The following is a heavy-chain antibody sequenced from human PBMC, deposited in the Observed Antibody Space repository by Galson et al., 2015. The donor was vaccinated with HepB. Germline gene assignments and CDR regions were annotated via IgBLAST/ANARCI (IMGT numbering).Heavy chain of an antibody. V-gene: IGHV3-66*01. CDR3: ARVPSGSVSPDY. Sequence: SLRLSCAASGFTVSSNYMSWVRQAPGKGLEWVSVIYSGGSTYYADSVKGRVTITRDNYKNTLYLQMNSLRAEDTAVYYCARVPSGSVSPDYWGQGTLVTVSS. CDR1: GFTVSSNY. D-gene: IGHD6-6*01. CDR2: IYSGGST. J-gene: IGHJ4*02.